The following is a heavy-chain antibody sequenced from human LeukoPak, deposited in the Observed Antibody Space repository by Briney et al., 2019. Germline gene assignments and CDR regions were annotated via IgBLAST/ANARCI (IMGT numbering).Heavy chain of an antibody. CDR3: ARSRRDNYYYYYGMDV. J-gene: IGHJ6*02. CDR1: GFTVSSIY. V-gene: IGHV3-66*01. CDR2: IYRGGST. Sequence: PGGPLRLSCAASGFTVSSIYMSWVGQAPGKGLEWVSVIYRGGSTYYADSVKGRFTISRDNARNSLYLQMNSLRAEDTDVYYCARSRRDNYYYYYGMDVWGQGTTVTVSS. D-gene: IGHD5-24*01.